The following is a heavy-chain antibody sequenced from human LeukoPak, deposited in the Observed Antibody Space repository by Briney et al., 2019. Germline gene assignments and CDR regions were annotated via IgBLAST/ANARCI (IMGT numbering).Heavy chain of an antibody. CDR1: GFTFSSYA. CDR2: ISGSGGST. D-gene: IGHD5-18*01. CDR3: AKELSEIQLWSYFDY. Sequence: GGSLRLSCAASGFTFSSYAMSWVRQAPGKGLEWVLAISGSGGSTYYADSVKGRFTISRDNSKNTLYLQMNSLRAEDTAVYYCAKELSEIQLWSYFDYWGQGTLVTVSS. J-gene: IGHJ4*02. V-gene: IGHV3-23*01.